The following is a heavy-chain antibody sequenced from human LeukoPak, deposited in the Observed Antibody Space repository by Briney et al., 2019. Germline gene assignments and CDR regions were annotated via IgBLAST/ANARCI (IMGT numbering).Heavy chain of an antibody. CDR1: GFTFSNAW. CDR2: IKSKTDGGTT. CDR3: TTDYIGLGTRVYDY. D-gene: IGHD4-17*01. J-gene: IGHJ4*02. V-gene: IGHV3-15*01. Sequence: PGGSLRLSCAASGFTFSNAWMSWVRQAPGKGLEWVGRIKSKTDGGTTDYAAPVKGRFTISRDDSKNTLYLQMNSLKTEDTAVYYCTTDYIGLGTRVYDYWGQGTLVTVSS.